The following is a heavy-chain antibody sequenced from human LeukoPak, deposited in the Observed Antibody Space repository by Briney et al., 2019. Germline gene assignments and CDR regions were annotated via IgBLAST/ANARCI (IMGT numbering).Heavy chain of an antibody. CDR2: ISGSGGST. V-gene: IGHV3-23*01. D-gene: IGHD6-19*01. Sequence: PGGSLRLSCAASGFTFSSYAMSWVRQAPVKGLEWVSAISGSGGSTYYADSVKGRFTISRDNSKNTLYLQMNSLRAEDTAVYYCAKDQQWLGSPDYWGQGTLVTVSS. CDR1: GFTFSSYA. J-gene: IGHJ4*02. CDR3: AKDQQWLGSPDY.